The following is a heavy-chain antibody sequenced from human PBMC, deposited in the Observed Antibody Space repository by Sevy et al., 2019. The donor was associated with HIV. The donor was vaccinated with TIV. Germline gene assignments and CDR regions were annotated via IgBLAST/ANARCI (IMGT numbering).Heavy chain of an antibody. D-gene: IGHD1-26*01. CDR3: AKIALGGSYLHFLDT. J-gene: IGHJ5*02. CDR2: IPYDGESQ. CDR1: GFTFRNNA. Sequence: AGSLRLSCVVSGFTFRNNAMHWVRQAPGKVLEWVAFIPYDGESQYYADSVKGRFIISRDNSKNTIYLQMNNLGLEDTAMYYCAKIALGGSYLHFLDTWGQGTLVTVSS. V-gene: IGHV3-30*02.